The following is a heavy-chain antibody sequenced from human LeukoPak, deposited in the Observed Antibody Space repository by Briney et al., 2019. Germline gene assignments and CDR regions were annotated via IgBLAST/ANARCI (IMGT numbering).Heavy chain of an antibody. D-gene: IGHD3-10*01. CDR2: ISAYNGNT. J-gene: IGHJ4*02. CDR1: GYTFTSYG. V-gene: IGHV1-18*01. CDR3: ARDLVGYYYGSGSYYNLAGY. Sequence: ASVKVSCKASGYTFTSYGISWVRQAPGQGLEWMGWISAYNGNTNYAQKLQGRVTMTTDTSTSTAYMELRSLRSDDTAVYYCARDLVGYYYGSGSYYNLAGYWGQGTLVTVSS.